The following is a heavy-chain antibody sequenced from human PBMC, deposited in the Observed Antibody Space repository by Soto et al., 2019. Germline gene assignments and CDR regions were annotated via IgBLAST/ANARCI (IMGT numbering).Heavy chain of an antibody. J-gene: IGHJ4*02. D-gene: IGHD2-15*01. CDR1: GGSISSSSYY. Sequence: SETLSLTCTVSGGSISSSSYYWGWIRQPPGKGLEWIGSIYYSGSTYYNPSLKSRVTISVDTSKNQFSLKLSSVTAADAAVYYCARGYCSGGSCYRYWGQGSQVTVSS. CDR3: ARGYCSGGSCYRY. CDR2: IYYSGST. V-gene: IGHV4-39*01.